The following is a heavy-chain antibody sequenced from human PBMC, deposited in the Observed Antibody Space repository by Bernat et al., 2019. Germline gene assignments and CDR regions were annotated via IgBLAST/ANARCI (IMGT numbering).Heavy chain of an antibody. D-gene: IGHD6-19*01. CDR1: GFTFSSYA. J-gene: IGHJ4*02. CDR2: ISYDGSNK. V-gene: IGHV3-30*01. CDR3: ASDGKQWLVQYYFDC. Sequence: QVQLVESGGGVVQPGRSLRLSCAASGFTFSSYAMHWVRQAPGKGLEWVAVISYDGSNKYYADSVKGRFTISRDNSKNTLYLQMNSLRAEDTAVYYCASDGKQWLVQYYFDCWGQGTLVTVSS.